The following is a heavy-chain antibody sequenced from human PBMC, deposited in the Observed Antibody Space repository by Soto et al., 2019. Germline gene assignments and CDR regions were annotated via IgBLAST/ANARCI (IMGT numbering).Heavy chain of an antibody. CDR1: GFTFSGSA. CDR3: TRLMVRGKSGMDV. J-gene: IGHJ6*02. D-gene: IGHD3-10*01. CDR2: IRSKANSYAT. V-gene: IGHV3-73*01. Sequence: GGSLRLSCAASGFTFSGSAMHWVRQASGKGLEWVGRIRSKANSYATAYAASVKGRFTISRDDSKNTAYLQMNSLKTEDTAVYYCTRLMVRGKSGMDVWGQGTTVTVSS.